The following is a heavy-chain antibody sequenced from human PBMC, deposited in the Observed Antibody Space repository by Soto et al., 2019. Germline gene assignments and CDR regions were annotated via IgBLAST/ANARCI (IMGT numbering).Heavy chain of an antibody. D-gene: IGHD6-13*01. V-gene: IGHV3-15*01. CDR1: GFTFSNAW. CDR2: IKSKTDGGTT. Sequence: GGSLRLSCAASGFTFSNAWMSWVRQAPGKGLEWVGRIKSKTDGGTTDYAAPVKGRFTISRDDSKNTLYLQMNSLRAEDTAVYYCARGQQLVSWYAALVDIGNYGMDVWGQGTTVTVSS. CDR3: ARGQQLVSWYAALVDIGNYGMDV. J-gene: IGHJ6*02.